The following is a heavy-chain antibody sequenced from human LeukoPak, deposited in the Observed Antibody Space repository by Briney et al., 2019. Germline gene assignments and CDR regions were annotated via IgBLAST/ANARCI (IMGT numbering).Heavy chain of an antibody. Sequence: GSLRLSCAAPGFNFTSYAMSWVRQAPGKGLEWVSAISCSGGSTYYADSEKCRFTISRDNSKNTLYLQMNSLRAEDTAVYYCAKAGRWAAAAGNSFDYWGQGTLVTVSS. CDR2: ISCSGGST. J-gene: IGHJ4*02. CDR3: AKAGRWAAAAGNSFDY. CDR1: GFNFTSYA. D-gene: IGHD6-13*01. V-gene: IGHV3-23*01.